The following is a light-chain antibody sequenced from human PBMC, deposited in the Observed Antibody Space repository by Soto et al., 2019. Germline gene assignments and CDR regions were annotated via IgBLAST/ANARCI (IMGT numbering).Light chain of an antibody. CDR2: AAS. J-gene: IGKJ1*01. CDR3: QHYNSYSEA. Sequence: AIQMTQSPSSLSASVGDRVTITCRASQGIRNDLGWYQQKPGQAPKLLIFAASSLQVGVPSRFSGSGSGTDFTLTISSLQPEDFATYYCQHYNSYSEAFGQGTKVDIK. V-gene: IGKV1-6*01. CDR1: QGIRND.